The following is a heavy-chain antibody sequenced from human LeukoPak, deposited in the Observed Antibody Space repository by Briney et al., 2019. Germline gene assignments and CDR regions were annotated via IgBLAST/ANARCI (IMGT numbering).Heavy chain of an antibody. J-gene: IGHJ4*01. CDR3: VRDMEWSFDY. CDR1: GFTFSSYG. CDR2: IRSGGSND. V-gene: IGHV3-30*02. D-gene: IGHD3-3*01. Sequence: GGSLRLSCATSGFTFSSYGMHWVRQAPGKGLEWIAFIRSGGSNDHYADSVKGRFTVSRDNFKNTLYLYMHSLRADDTAVYYCVRDMEWSFDYWGHGTLVTVSS.